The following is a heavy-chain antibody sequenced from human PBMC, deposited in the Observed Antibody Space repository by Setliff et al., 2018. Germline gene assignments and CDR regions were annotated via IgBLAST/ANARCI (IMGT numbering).Heavy chain of an antibody. CDR3: ARDNIGPDALDI. CDR1: GVSITSHY. V-gene: IGHV4-59*11. J-gene: IGHJ3*02. CDR2: IHHSGST. Sequence: KPSETLSLTCTVSGVSITSHYWSWIRQPPGRALEWIGYIHHSGSTNYNPSLKSRVTLSMDTSRNHFSLNLTSLTAADTALYYCARDNIGPDALDIWGQGTMGTVSS.